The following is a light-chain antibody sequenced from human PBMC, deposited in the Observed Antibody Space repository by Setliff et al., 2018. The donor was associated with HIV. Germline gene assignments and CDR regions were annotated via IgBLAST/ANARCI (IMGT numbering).Light chain of an antibody. CDR3: CSYAGNYVFV. J-gene: IGLJ1*01. CDR2: DIT. V-gene: IGLV2-11*01. CDR1: SSDIGGYNY. Sequence: QSVLTQPRSVSGSPGQSVTFSCTGASSDIGGYNYVSWYQQHPGKAPKLLIYDITKRPSGVPDRFSGFKSGNTASLTIPGLQAEDEADYYCCSYAGNYVFVFGGGTKVTVL.